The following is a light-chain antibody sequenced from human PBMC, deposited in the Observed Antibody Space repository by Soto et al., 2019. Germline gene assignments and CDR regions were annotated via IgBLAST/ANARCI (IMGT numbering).Light chain of an antibody. Sequence: IQLTQSPSSLSVSVGDRVTITCRASQAISSSVAWYQVKPGKAPKLLIYGTSTLQSGVPSRLSGSGSGTDFTLTNSSLQPEDSATYYCQQLNNYPFTFGPGTKVDIK. CDR3: QQLNNYPFT. V-gene: IGKV1-9*01. CDR2: GTS. CDR1: QAISSS. J-gene: IGKJ3*01.